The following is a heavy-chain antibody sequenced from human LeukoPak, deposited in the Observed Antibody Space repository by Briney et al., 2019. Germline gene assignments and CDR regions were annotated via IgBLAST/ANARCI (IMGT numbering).Heavy chain of an antibody. CDR3: ATIVVVPGGFDY. CDR2: MNPNSGNR. CDR1: GYTFTSYD. J-gene: IGHJ4*02. Sequence: ASVKVSCKASGYTFTSYDINWVRQATGQGLEWMGWMNPNSGNRGYAQKFQGRVTMTRNTSISTAYMELSSLRSEDTAVYYCATIVVVPGGFDYWGQGTLVTVSS. D-gene: IGHD3-22*01. V-gene: IGHV1-8*01.